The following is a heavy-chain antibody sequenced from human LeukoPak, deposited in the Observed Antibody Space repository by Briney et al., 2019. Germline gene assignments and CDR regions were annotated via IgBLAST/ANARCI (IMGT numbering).Heavy chain of an antibody. CDR3: ARVGITMVRGADNWFDP. D-gene: IGHD3-10*01. CDR1: GGTFSSYA. V-gene: IGHV1-69*06. Sequence: SVKVSCKASGGTFSSYAISWVRQAPGQGLEWMGGIIPIFGTANYAQKFQGRVTITADKSTSTAYMELSSLRSEDTAVYYCARVGITMVRGADNWFDPWGQGTLVTVSS. J-gene: IGHJ5*02. CDR2: IIPIFGTA.